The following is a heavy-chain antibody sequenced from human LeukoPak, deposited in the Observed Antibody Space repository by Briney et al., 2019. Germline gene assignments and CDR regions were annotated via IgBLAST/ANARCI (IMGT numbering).Heavy chain of an antibody. Sequence: SETLSLTCSVSGGSISLSYYYWSWIRQPPGKGLEWIGYIYYSGSTNYNPSLKSRVTISVDTSKNQFSLKLSSVTAADTAVYYCARGLKQQLGNLYYYYYYYMDVWGKGTTVTISS. CDR3: ARGLKQQLGNLYYYYYYYMDV. CDR2: IYYSGST. V-gene: IGHV4-61*01. CDR1: GGSISLSYYY. J-gene: IGHJ6*03. D-gene: IGHD6-13*01.